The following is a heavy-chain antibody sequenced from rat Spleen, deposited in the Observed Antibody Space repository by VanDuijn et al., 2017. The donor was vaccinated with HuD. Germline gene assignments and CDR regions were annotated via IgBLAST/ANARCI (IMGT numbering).Heavy chain of an antibody. J-gene: IGHJ3*01. CDR2: ISHDGSST. V-gene: IGHV5-29*01. CDR1: GFTFSDYY. D-gene: IGHD1-2*01. Sequence: EVQLVESDGGLVQPGGSLKLSCAASGFTFSDYYMAWVRQAPTKGLEWVATISHDGSSTYYRDPEKGRFTISRDNAKSTLYLQMDSLRSEDTATYYCARRGTAIPYNWFDYWGQGILVTVSS. CDR3: ARRGTAIPYNWFDY.